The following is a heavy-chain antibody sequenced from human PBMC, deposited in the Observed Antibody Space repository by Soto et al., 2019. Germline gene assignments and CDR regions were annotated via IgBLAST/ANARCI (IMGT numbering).Heavy chain of an antibody. CDR3: ARGYYDSRGQSNTFDI. CDR2: VHYSGST. CDR1: GGCDFSSY. D-gene: IGHD3-22*01. V-gene: IGHV4-59*02. Sequence: ASETLSLTCTVSGGCDFSSYWSWIRQSPGKGLEWLGYVHYSGSTNYNPSLKSRVTISVDTSKNQFSLNLSSVTAADAAVYYCARGYYDSRGQSNTFDIGGQGTRVTV. J-gene: IGHJ3*02.